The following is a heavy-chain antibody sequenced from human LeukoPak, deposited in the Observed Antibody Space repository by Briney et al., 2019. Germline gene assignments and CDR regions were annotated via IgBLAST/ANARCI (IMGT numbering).Heavy chain of an antibody. V-gene: IGHV4-30-2*01. CDR3: ARGISEWDY. J-gene: IGHJ4*02. CDR2: IYHSGST. CDR1: GGSISSGGYY. D-gene: IGHD3-3*01. Sequence: SETLSLTCTVSGGSISSGGYYWSWIRQPPGKGLEWIGYIYHSGSTYYNPSLKSRVTISVDRSKNQFSLKLSSVTAADTAVYYCARGISEWDYWGQGTLVTVSS.